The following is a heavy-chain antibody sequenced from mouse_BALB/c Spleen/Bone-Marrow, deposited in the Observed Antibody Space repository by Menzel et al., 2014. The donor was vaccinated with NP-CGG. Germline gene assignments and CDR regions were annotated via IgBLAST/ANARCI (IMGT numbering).Heavy chain of an antibody. CDR1: GYTFTNYY. J-gene: IGHJ4*01. Sequence: VQLQQSGPELVKPGASVRISCKASGYTFTNYYIHWVKQRPGQGLVWIGWIYPVNVHANFNEKFRGKATLTADKSSSTAYMQLSSLTSEDSAVYFCARWLLPYYAMDYWGQGTSVTVSS. D-gene: IGHD2-3*01. V-gene: IGHV1S56*01. CDR2: IYPVNVHA. CDR3: ARWLLPYYAMDY.